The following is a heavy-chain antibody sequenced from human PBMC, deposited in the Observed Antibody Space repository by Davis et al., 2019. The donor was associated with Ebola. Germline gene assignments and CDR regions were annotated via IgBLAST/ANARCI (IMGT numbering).Heavy chain of an antibody. V-gene: IGHV3-53*01. CDR2: ICSGGST. CDR3: ARAYSSSSRGYYYYGMDV. J-gene: IGHJ6*02. CDR1: GFTFSSYA. D-gene: IGHD6-6*01. Sequence: GESLKISCAASGFTFSSYAMSWVRQAPGKGLEWVSVICSGGSTYYADSVKGRFTISRDNSKNTLYLQMNSLRAEDTAVYYCARAYSSSSRGYYYYGMDVWGQGTTVTVSS.